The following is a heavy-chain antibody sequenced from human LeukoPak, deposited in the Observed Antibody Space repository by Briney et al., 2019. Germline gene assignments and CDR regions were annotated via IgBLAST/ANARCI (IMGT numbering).Heavy chain of an antibody. Sequence: SVKVSCKASGGTFSSYAISWVRQAPGQGLEWMGRIIPIFGTANYAQKFQGRVTITTDESTSTAYMELSRLRSEDTAVYYCARDRGVSGWLHRGFEHWGQGTLVTVSS. D-gene: IGHD6-19*01. J-gene: IGHJ4*02. CDR3: ARDRGVSGWLHRGFEH. CDR1: GGTFSSYA. CDR2: IIPIFGTA. V-gene: IGHV1-69*05.